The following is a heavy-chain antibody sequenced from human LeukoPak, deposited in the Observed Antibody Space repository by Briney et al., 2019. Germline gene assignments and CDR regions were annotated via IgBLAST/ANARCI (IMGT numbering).Heavy chain of an antibody. CDR3: ARHLNYEDFDF. J-gene: IGHJ4*02. V-gene: IGHV4-39*01. CDR1: GFTFSDYY. Sequence: LRLSCAASGFTFSDYYMSWIRQPPGKGLEWIGSIYYSGSTYYNPSLKSRVTISVDTSKNQFSLKLSSVTAADTAVYYCARHLNYEDFDFWGQGTLVTVSS. CDR2: IYYSGST. D-gene: IGHD3-16*01.